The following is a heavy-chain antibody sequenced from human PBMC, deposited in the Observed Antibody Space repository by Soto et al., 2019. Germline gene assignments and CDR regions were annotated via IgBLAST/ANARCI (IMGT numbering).Heavy chain of an antibody. CDR3: AKDGRAEGWYFDL. CDR2: ISGSGGST. D-gene: IGHD1-26*01. J-gene: IGHJ2*01. CDR1: GFTFSSYA. V-gene: IGHV3-23*01. Sequence: EVQLLESGGGLVQPGGSMRLSCAASGFTFSSYAMSWVRQAPGKGLEWVSAISGSGGSTYYADSVKGRFTISRDNSKNTLYLQMNSLRAEDTAVYYCAKDGRAEGWYFDLWGRGTLVTVSS.